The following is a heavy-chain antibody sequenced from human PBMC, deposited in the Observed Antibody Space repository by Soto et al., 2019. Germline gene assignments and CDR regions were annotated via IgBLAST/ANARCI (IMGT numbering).Heavy chain of an antibody. J-gene: IGHJ1*01. V-gene: IGHV1-2*02. CDR2: IYPNTETT. Sequence: XSVKASCEASGYIFSCYYIQWVRQAPGQGPEWLGWIYPNTETTDSSKKFQGRVTMTSDISTRTVYMELRDLRSDDTAVYYCVSLQTSGWPGVHWGQGPLVTVSS. CDR1: GYIFSCYY. CDR3: VSLQTSGWPGVH. D-gene: IGHD6-25*01.